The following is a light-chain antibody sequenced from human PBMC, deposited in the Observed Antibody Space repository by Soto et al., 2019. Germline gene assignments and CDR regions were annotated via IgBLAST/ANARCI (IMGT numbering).Light chain of an antibody. J-gene: IGLJ2*01. V-gene: IGLV4-69*01. CDR1: SGHSSYA. CDR2: LSSDGSH. CDR3: QTWDTGARVV. Sequence: QLVLTQSPSASASLGASVKLTCTLSSGHSSYAIAWHQQQPEKGPRYLMKLSSDGSHSKGDGIPDRFSGSSSGAERNLTISSLQSEDEADYYCQTWDTGARVVFGGGTKVTVL.